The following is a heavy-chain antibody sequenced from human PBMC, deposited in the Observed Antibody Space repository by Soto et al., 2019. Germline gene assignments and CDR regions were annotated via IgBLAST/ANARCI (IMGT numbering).Heavy chain of an antibody. CDR1: GFHFSSYW. D-gene: IGHD4-17*01. V-gene: IGHV3-74*01. CDR3: ARPHDYGDYTYFDY. Sequence: GGSLRLSCAASGFHFSSYWMHWVRQAPGKGLVWVSRINSDGSSTSYADSVKGRFTISRDNAKNTLYLQMNSLRAEDTAVYYCARPHDYGDYTYFDYWGQGTLVTVSS. J-gene: IGHJ4*02. CDR2: INSDGSST.